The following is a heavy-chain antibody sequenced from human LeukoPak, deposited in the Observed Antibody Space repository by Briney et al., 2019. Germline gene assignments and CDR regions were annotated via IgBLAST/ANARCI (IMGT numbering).Heavy chain of an antibody. CDR3: ARGPYGSGNYGYFDY. CDR2: IWYDGSNK. D-gene: IGHD3-10*01. Sequence: GGSLRLSCAASGFTFSTYGMHWVRQAPGKGREWVADIWYDGSNKYYVDSVKGRFTISRDNSKNTLYLQMNSLRVEDTAVYYCARGPYGSGNYGYFDYWGQGTLVTVSS. J-gene: IGHJ4*02. CDR1: GFTFSTYG. V-gene: IGHV3-33*01.